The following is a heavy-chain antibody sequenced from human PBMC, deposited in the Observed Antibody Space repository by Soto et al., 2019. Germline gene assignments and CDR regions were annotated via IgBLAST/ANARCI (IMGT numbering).Heavy chain of an antibody. D-gene: IGHD3-3*01. Sequence: KGLEWVSSISSSSSYIYYADSVKGRFTISRDNAKNSLYLQMNSLRAEDTAVYYCASPYILWSGDKWTWDPVDAWGQGRMVDLS. J-gene: IGHJ1*01. CDR3: ASPYILWSGDKWTWDPVDA. CDR2: ISSSSSYI. V-gene: IGHV3-21*01.